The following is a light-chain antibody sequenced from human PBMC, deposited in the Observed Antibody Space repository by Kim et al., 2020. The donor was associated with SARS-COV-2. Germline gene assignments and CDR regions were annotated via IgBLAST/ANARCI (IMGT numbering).Light chain of an antibody. J-gene: IGKJ1*01. CDR3: QQYGGSSWT. Sequence: EIVLTQSPGTLSLSPGERATLSCRASQSVSSNYLAWYQQKPGQTPRLLIYAASFRATGIPDRCSGSGSGTDFTLTISRLEPEDFAVYYCQQYGGSSWTFGQGTKVEIK. CDR2: AAS. V-gene: IGKV3-20*01. CDR1: QSVSSNY.